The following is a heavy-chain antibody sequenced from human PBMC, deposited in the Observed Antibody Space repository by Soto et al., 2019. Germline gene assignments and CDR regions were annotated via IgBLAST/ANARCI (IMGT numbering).Heavy chain of an antibody. CDR1: GGTFSSYA. V-gene: IGHV1-69*01. D-gene: IGHD6-19*01. CDR3: ARDGTEQQWLGDYWYFDL. Sequence: QVQLVQSGAEVKKPGSSVKVSCKGSGGTFSSYAISWVRQAPGQGLEWMGGIIPIFGTANYAQKFQGRVTITADESTSTAYMELSSLRSEDTAVYYCARDGTEQQWLGDYWYFDLWGRGTLVTVSS. J-gene: IGHJ2*01. CDR2: IIPIFGTA.